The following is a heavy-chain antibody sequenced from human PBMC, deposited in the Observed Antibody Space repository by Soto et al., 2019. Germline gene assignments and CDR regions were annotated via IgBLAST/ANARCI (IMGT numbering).Heavy chain of an antibody. Sequence: SETLSLTCIVSGGSISNYYWSWIRQPPGKGLEWIGYIYYSGSTNYNPSLQSRVTISVDTSKNQFSLKLSSVTAADTAVYYCAKGRMVLVPAANDYWGQGTLVTVSS. D-gene: IGHD2-2*01. J-gene: IGHJ4*02. CDR3: AKGRMVLVPAANDY. V-gene: IGHV4-59*01. CDR1: GGSISNYY. CDR2: IYYSGST.